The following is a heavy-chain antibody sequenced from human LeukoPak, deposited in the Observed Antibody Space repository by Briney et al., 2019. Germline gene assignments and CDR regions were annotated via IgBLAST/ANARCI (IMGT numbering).Heavy chain of an antibody. Sequence: PGGSLRPSCAASGFTFSSYSMNWVRQAPGKGLEWVSYISSSGSTIYYADSVKGRFTISRDNAKNSLYLQMNSLRAEDTAVYYCARATYGDYYRMGYWGQGTLVTVSS. CDR1: GFTFSSYS. J-gene: IGHJ4*02. V-gene: IGHV3-48*04. CDR3: ARATYGDYYRMGY. CDR2: ISSSGSTI. D-gene: IGHD4-17*01.